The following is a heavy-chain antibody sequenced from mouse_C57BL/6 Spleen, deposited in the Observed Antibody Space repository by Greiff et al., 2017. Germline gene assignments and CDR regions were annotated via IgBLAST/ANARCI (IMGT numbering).Heavy chain of an antibody. CDR2: ISYDGSN. Sequence: DVQLQESGPGLVKPSQSLSLTCSVTGYSITSGYYWNWIRQFPGNKLEWMGYISYDGSNNYNPSLKNRSSITRNTSKNQFFLKLDSGTTEDTATYYCARAGGYCDYEAMDYWGQGTSVTVSA. J-gene: IGHJ4*01. V-gene: IGHV3-6*01. D-gene: IGHD3-1*01. CDR3: ARAGGYCDYEAMDY. CDR1: GYSITSGYY.